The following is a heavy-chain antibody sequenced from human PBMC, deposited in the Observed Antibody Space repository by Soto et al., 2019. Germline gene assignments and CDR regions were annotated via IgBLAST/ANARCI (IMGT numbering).Heavy chain of an antibody. CDR1: GYSFTSYW. V-gene: IGHV5-10-1*01. CDR3: ARHLQPVNGDYVGGYYYGMDV. Sequence: GESLKISCKGSGYSFTSYWISWVRQMPGKGLEWMGRIDPSDSYTNYSPSFQGHVTISADKSISTAYLQWSSLRASDTAMYYCARHLQPVNGDYVGGYYYGMDVWGQGTTVTVSS. CDR2: IDPSDSYT. D-gene: IGHD4-17*01. J-gene: IGHJ6*02.